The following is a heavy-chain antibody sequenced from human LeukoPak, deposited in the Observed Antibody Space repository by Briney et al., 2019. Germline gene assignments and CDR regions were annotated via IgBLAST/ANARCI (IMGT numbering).Heavy chain of an antibody. CDR3: ARSYDILAPHTYFDY. V-gene: IGHV1-69*13. CDR2: NIPIFGTA. Sequence: SVKVSCKASGGTFSSYAISWVRQAPGQGLEWMGGNIPIFGTANYAQKFQGRVTITADESTSTAYMELSSLRSEDTAVYYCARSYDILAPHTYFDYWGQGTLVTVSS. CDR1: GGTFSSYA. J-gene: IGHJ4*02. D-gene: IGHD3-9*01.